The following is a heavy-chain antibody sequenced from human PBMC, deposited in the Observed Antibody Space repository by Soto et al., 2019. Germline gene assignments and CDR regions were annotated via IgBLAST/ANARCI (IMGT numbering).Heavy chain of an antibody. Sequence: GGSLRLSCAASGFTFSSYAMSWVRQAPGKGLEWVSAISGSGGSTYYADSVKGRFTISRDNSKNTLYLQMNSLRAEDTAVYYCAKGSEYNWNGPYPDYYYYYMDVWGKGTTVTVSS. D-gene: IGHD1-1*01. CDR1: GFTFSSYA. V-gene: IGHV3-23*01. CDR3: AKGSEYNWNGPYPDYYYYYMDV. J-gene: IGHJ6*03. CDR2: ISGSGGST.